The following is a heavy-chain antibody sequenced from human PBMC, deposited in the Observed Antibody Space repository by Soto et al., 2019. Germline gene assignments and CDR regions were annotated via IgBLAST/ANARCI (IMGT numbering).Heavy chain of an antibody. CDR1: GFTFSSYA. CDR3: ASNSSSWYGGAFDI. J-gene: IGHJ3*02. D-gene: IGHD6-13*01. V-gene: IGHV3-30-3*01. Sequence: VQLVESGGGLVQPGRSLRLSCTASGFTFSSYAMHWVRQAPGKGLEWVAVISYDGSNKYYADSVKGRFTISRDNSKNTLYLQMNSLRAEDTAVYYCASNSSSWYGGAFDIWGQGTMVTVSS. CDR2: ISYDGSNK.